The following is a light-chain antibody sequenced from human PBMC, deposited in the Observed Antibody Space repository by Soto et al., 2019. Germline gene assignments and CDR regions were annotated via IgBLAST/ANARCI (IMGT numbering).Light chain of an antibody. J-gene: IGLJ2*01. CDR2: EVR. V-gene: IGLV2-14*01. CDR1: SSDVGGYNY. Sequence: QSALTQPASVSGSPGQSITISCTGTSSDVGGYNYVSWYQQHPGKAPKLMIYEVRNRPSGISYRFSGSKSGTTASLTISSLLPEDEADYYCSTYTSRSTLVFGGGTKLTVL. CDR3: STYTSRSTLV.